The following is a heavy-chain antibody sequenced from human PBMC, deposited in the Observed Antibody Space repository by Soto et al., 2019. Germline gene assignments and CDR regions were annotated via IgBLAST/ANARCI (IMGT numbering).Heavy chain of an antibody. J-gene: IGHJ6*02. V-gene: IGHV4-31*03. CDR3: ARGGWPYFYAMDV. CDR1: GGSINSGGYY. Sequence: QVQLQESGPGLVKPSQTLSLTCSVSGGSINSGGYYCSWVRQHPGKGLEWIGYIYHTGASKNNPSLKSRVSISVDTSIGQFSLKLSSVTAADTAVYYCARGGWPYFYAMDVWGQGTTVTVSS. CDR2: IYHTGAS. D-gene: IGHD2-15*01.